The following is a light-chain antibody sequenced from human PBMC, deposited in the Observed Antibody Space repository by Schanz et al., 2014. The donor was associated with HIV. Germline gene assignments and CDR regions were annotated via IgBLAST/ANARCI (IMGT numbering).Light chain of an antibody. Sequence: QSALTQPASVFGSPGQSITISCTGTSSDVGGYNYVSWYQQHPGKAPKLMIYDVSNRPSGVSNRFSGSKSGNTASLTISGLQAEDEADYYCSSYATSRLVFGGGTKVTVL. V-gene: IGLV2-14*01. CDR2: DVS. J-gene: IGLJ2*01. CDR3: SSYATSRLV. CDR1: SSDVGGYNY.